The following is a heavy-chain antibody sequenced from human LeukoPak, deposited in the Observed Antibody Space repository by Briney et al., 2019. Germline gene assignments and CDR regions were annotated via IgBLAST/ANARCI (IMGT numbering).Heavy chain of an antibody. CDR3: ARDRLGSGYYNY. Sequence: ASVKVSCKASGYTFTSYGISWVRQAPGPGLEWMGWISTYDGNTNYAQKRQGRATMTTDTSTSTAYMELRSLRSDDTAVYYCARDRLGSGYYNYWGEGTLVTVSS. V-gene: IGHV1-18*01. D-gene: IGHD3-22*01. J-gene: IGHJ4*02. CDR2: ISTYDGNT. CDR1: GYTFTSYG.